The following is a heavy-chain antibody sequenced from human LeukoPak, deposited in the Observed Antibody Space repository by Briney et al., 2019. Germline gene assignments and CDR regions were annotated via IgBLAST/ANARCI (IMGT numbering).Heavy chain of an antibody. D-gene: IGHD1-26*01. J-gene: IGHJ5*01. CDR1: GVSLCGTTYY. Sequence: SETLSLTCSVSGVSLCGTTYYWGWIRQSPEKGLEWIGSVSSGGSSSYSPSLKSRVPVSGDTSRNQFSLRLTSVTAADTAVYYCARSDHSHFVNWFDSWGQGILVIVSS. CDR2: VSSGGSS. V-gene: IGHV4-39*01. CDR3: ARSDHSHFVNWFDS.